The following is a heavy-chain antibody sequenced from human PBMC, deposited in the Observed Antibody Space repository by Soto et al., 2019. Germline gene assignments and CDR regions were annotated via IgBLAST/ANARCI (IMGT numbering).Heavy chain of an antibody. CDR2: IIPIFGTA. J-gene: IGHJ5*02. V-gene: IGHV1-69*06. CDR3: ASTNDYGDYVVWFDT. Sequence: SVKVSCKASGGTFSSYAISWVRQAPGQGLEWMGGIIPIFGTANYAQKFQGRVTITADKSTSTAYMELSSLRSEDTAVYYCASTNDYGDYVVWFDTWGQGTLVTVSS. CDR1: GGTFSSYA. D-gene: IGHD4-17*01.